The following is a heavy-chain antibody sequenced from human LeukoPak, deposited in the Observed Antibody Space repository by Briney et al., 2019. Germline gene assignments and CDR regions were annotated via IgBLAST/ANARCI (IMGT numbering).Heavy chain of an antibody. CDR2: ISSSSSYI. Sequence: GGSLRLSCAASGFTFSSYSMNWIRQAPGKGLEWVSSISSSSSYIYYADSVKGRFTISRDNAKNSLYLQMTSLRAEDTAVYYCAREWAHGQQLVLGNDYWGQGTLVTVSS. CDR3: AREWAHGQQLVLGNDY. CDR1: GFTFSSYS. D-gene: IGHD6-13*01. V-gene: IGHV3-21*01. J-gene: IGHJ4*02.